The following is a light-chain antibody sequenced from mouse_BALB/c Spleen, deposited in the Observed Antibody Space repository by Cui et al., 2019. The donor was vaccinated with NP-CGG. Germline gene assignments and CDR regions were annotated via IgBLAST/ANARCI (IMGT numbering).Light chain of an antibody. V-gene: IGLV1*01. J-gene: IGLJ1*01. CDR2: GTN. CDR3: ALWYSNHWV. Sequence: QAVVTKESALTTSPGEIVKVPCRSSTGAVTTSNYANWVQEKPDHLFTGLIGGTNNRVPGVPARFSGSLIGDKAALTITGAQTEDEAIYFCALWYSNHWVFGGGTKLTVL. CDR1: TGAVTTSNY.